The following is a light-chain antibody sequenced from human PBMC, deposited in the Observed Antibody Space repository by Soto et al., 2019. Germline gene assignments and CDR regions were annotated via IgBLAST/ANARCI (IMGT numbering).Light chain of an antibody. CDR2: DVS. CDR1: SSDVGGYNA. Sequence: QSALTQPASVSGSPGQSITISCTGTSSDVGGYNAVSWYQQHPGKAPKLMIYDVSNRPSGVSNRFSGSKSGNTASLTISGLQAEDEADYYCSSYTSTNTLVFGGGTKVTVL. V-gene: IGLV2-14*01. CDR3: SSYTSTNTLV. J-gene: IGLJ2*01.